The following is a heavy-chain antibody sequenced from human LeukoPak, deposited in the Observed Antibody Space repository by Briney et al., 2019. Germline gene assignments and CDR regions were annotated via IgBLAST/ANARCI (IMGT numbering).Heavy chain of an antibody. CDR3: ARENPYGMYYFDY. CDR1: GYTFTGYY. D-gene: IGHD4-17*01. J-gene: IGHJ4*02. CDR2: INPNSGGT. V-gene: IGHV1-2*02. Sequence: GASVKVSCKASGYTFTGYYMHWVRQAPGQGLEWMGWINPNSGGTNYAQKFQGRVTMTRDTSISTAYMELSRLRSDDTAVYYCARENPYGMYYFDYWGQGTLVTVSS.